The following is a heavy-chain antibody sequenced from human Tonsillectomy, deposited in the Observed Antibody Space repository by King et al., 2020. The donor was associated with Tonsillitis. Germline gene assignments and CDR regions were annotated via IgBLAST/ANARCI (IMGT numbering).Heavy chain of an antibody. Sequence: QLVQSGAEVKKPGSSVKVSCKASGGTFSSYSISWVRQAPGQGLEWMGGIIPSCGTANYAQKFQGRVTITADESTRTAYKELSSLGSEDAAVYYCARGRSWNDETGHVDYWGQGTLVTVPS. CDR3: ARGRSWNDETGHVDY. V-gene: IGHV1-69*01. D-gene: IGHD1-1*01. CDR2: IIPSCGTA. CDR1: GGTFSSYS. J-gene: IGHJ4*02.